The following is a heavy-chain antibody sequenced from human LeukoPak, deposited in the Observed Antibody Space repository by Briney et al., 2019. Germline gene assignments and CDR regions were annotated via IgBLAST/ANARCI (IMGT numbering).Heavy chain of an antibody. CDR3: ARDVVAAAGTWDY. D-gene: IGHD6-13*01. V-gene: IGHV4-59*12. CDR2: IYYSGST. Sequence: SETLSLTCTVSGGSISSYDWSWIRQPPGKGLEWIGYIYYSGSTNYNPSLKSRVTMSVDTSKNQFSLKLSSVTAADTAVYYCARDVVAAAGTWDYWGQGTLVTVSS. J-gene: IGHJ4*02. CDR1: GGSISSYD.